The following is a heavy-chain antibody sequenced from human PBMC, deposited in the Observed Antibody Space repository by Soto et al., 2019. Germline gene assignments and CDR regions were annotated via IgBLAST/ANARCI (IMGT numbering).Heavy chain of an antibody. J-gene: IGHJ4*02. D-gene: IGHD1-1*01. CDR3: VKDLYRSATMPCLDH. V-gene: IGHV3-23*01. CDR2: ISDSGDA. Sequence: QPGGSLRLSCEASGFTFNTYGMSWVRQAPGKGLEWVAGISDSGDAYYADSMEGRFAISRDNSKNTVSLQMTSLRADDTALYYCVKDLYRSATMPCLDHWGQGTLVTVSS. CDR1: GFTFNTYG.